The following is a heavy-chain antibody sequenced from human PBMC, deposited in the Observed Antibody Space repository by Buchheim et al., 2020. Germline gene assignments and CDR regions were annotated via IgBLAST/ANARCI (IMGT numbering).Heavy chain of an antibody. CDR2: ISYDGSNK. D-gene: IGHD1-26*01. V-gene: IGHV3-30-3*01. CDR1: GFTFSSYA. CDR3: ARDYIQEAPTWDYYYYGMDV. J-gene: IGHJ6*02. Sequence: QVQLVESGGGVVQPGRSLRLSCAASGFTFSSYAMHWVRQAPGKGLEWVAVISYDGSNKYYADSVKSRFTISRDNSKNTLYLQMNSLRAEDTAVYYCARDYIQEAPTWDYYYYGMDVWGQGTT.